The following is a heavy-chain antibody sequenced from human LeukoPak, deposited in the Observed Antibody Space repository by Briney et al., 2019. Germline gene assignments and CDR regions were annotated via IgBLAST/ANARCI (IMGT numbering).Heavy chain of an antibody. D-gene: IGHD4-17*01. CDR1: GFTFSDYY. CDR3: ARDPDYGDPY. Sequence: GGSLRLSCTVSGFTFSDYYMIWFRQAPGRGLEWISWITSSGTTTDYADSVKGRFTVSRDNAKNSLYLQMNSLRADDTAVYYCARDPDYGDPYWGQGTLVIVSS. J-gene: IGHJ4*02. V-gene: IGHV3-11*01. CDR2: ITSSGTTT.